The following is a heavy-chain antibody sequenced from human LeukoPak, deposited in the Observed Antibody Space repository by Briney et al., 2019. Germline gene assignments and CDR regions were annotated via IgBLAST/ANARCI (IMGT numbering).Heavy chain of an antibody. CDR2: ISISGGTT. CDR1: GFTFTSYA. J-gene: IGHJ4*02. CDR3: AKDMKVAAGPFDY. D-gene: IGHD6-13*01. V-gene: IGHV3-23*01. Sequence: GGSLRLSCAASGFTFTSYAMNWVRQAPGKGLEWVSSISISGGTTYYADSVKGRFTISRDNSKNTLYLQMNSLRAEDTAVYYCAKDMKVAAGPFDYWGQGTLVTVAS.